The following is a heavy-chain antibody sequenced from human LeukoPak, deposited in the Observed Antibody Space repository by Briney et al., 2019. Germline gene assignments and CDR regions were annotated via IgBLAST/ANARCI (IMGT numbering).Heavy chain of an antibody. Sequence: PGGSLRLSCAASGFTSSSYAMSWVRQAPGKGLEGVSGISGSGDTTKYADSVKGRFTISRDNSKNTLYLQMNSLRADDTAVYYCAKVGRPRSWPHHFDYWGQGTLVTVSS. V-gene: IGHV3-23*01. D-gene: IGHD3-16*01. J-gene: IGHJ4*02. CDR1: GFTSSSYA. CDR3: AKVGRPRSWPHHFDY. CDR2: ISGSGDTT.